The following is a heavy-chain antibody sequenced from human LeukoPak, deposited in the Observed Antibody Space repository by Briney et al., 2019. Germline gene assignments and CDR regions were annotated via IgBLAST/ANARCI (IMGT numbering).Heavy chain of an antibody. CDR3: ARGSVVVAAIDY. CDR1: GFTFSNYS. CDR2: ISSSSSYI. Sequence: GGSLRLSCAASGFTFSNYSMNWVRQAPGKGLEWVSSISSSSSYIYYADSVKGRFTISRDNAKNSLYLQMNSLGAEDTAVYYCARGSVVVAAIDYWGQGTLVTVSS. D-gene: IGHD2-15*01. J-gene: IGHJ4*02. V-gene: IGHV3-21*01.